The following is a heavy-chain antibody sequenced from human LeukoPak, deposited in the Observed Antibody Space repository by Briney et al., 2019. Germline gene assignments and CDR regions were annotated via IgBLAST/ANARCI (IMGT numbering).Heavy chain of an antibody. CDR3: ARGNYDSTGYYYMGDTLDI. J-gene: IGHJ3*02. CDR2: IYISGST. D-gene: IGHD3-22*01. Sequence: SETLSLTCTVSGGSITNYYWNWIRQPAGKGLEWIGHIYISGSTNYNPSLKSRVTISVDTSKNQCSLQVTSVTAADPAVYYCARGNYDSTGYYYMGDTLDIWGQGTLVTVSS. V-gene: IGHV4-4*07. CDR1: GGSITNYY.